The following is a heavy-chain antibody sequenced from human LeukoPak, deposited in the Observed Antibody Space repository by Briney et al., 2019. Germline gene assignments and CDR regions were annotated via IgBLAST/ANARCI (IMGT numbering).Heavy chain of an antibody. V-gene: IGHV3-23*01. CDR3: AKRGIVIRAVIIIGFHKEAYYFDY. J-gene: IGHJ4*02. CDR1: GLTLSNYG. CDR2: ISARGGST. D-gene: IGHD3-10*01. Sequence: AGCLRLSSVVSGLTLSNYGMSWVRQAHGKGLGWVSGISARGGSTNYADSVKGRFIISRDTSKNTVYLQMNSLRVEDTAVYFCAKRGIVIRAVIIIGFHKEAYYFDYWGQGILVTVSS.